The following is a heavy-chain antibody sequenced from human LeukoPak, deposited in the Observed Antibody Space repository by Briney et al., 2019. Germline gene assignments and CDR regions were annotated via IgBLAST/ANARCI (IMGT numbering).Heavy chain of an antibody. CDR1: GYIFTDYY. D-gene: IGHD5-18*01. J-gene: IGHJ3*02. Sequence: ASVKVSCKASGYIFTDYYIHWVRQAPGQGLESMGWINAHSGGTKYAQTFQDRVTMTRDTSISTAYMELSRLRHDDTAVYYCARDSARGYSYGYNAFDIWGQGTMVTVSS. CDR2: INAHSGGT. CDR3: ARDSARGYSYGYNAFDI. V-gene: IGHV1-2*02.